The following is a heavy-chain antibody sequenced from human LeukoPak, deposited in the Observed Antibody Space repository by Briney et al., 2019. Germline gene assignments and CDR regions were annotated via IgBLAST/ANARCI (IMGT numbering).Heavy chain of an antibody. CDR2: ISSSGSNI. J-gene: IGHJ4*02. Sequence: GRSLRPSWAAAGFTFSSYETKSVRLPPRNGIEWDSYISSSGSNIYYADSVKGRSTISRDNAKNSLYLQMNSLRAEDTAVYYCARDRSGSSPFDYWGQGTLVTVSS. V-gene: IGHV3-48*03. D-gene: IGHD1-26*01. CDR1: GFTFSSYE. CDR3: ARDRSGSSPFDY.